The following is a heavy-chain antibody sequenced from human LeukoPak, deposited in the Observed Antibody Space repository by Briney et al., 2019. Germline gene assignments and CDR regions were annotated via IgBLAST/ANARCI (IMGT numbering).Heavy chain of an antibody. CDR1: GFTFSSYG. D-gene: IGHD4-17*01. V-gene: IGHV3-23*01. CDR2: ISGSGGST. CDR3: AKGEGDYWGRPAWYFDL. Sequence: GGSLRLSCAASGFTFSSYGMSWVRQAPGKGLEWVSAISGSGGSTYYADSVKGRFTISRDNSKNTLYLQMNSLRAEDTAVYYCAKGEGDYWGRPAWYFDLWGRGTLVTVSS. J-gene: IGHJ2*01.